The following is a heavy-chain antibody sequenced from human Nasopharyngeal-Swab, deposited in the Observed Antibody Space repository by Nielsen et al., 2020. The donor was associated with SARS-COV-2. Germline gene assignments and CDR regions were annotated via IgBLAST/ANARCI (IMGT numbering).Heavy chain of an antibody. CDR2: ISSSSSTI. Sequence: GGSLRLSCAASGFTFSSYSMNWVRQAPGKGLEWVSYISSSSSTIYYADSVKGRFTISRDNSKNTLYLQMNSLRAEDTAVYYCASSYLTGYSSSYDAFDIWGQGTMVTVSS. J-gene: IGHJ3*02. CDR3: ASSYLTGYSSSYDAFDI. V-gene: IGHV3-48*01. CDR1: GFTFSSYS. D-gene: IGHD6-13*01.